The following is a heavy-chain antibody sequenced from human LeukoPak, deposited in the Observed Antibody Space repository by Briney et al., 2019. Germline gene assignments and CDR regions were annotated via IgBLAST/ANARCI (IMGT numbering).Heavy chain of an antibody. J-gene: IGHJ6*03. CDR3: AKDYGSGLYYYYYYMDV. CDR2: ISGSGGST. V-gene: IGHV3-23*01. D-gene: IGHD3-10*01. Sequence: GGSLRLSCAASGFTFSSYAMSWVRQAPGKGLEWVSAISGSGGSTYYADSVKGRFTISRDNSKNTLYLQMNSLRAEDTAVYYCAKDYGSGLYYYYYYMDVWGKGTTVTVSS. CDR1: GFTFSSYA.